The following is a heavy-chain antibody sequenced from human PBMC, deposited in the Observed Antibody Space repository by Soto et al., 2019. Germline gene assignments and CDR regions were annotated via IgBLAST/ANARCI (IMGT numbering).Heavy chain of an antibody. CDR3: ARDGAVAGNYYYYGMDV. D-gene: IGHD6-19*01. V-gene: IGHV3-33*01. J-gene: IGHJ6*02. CDR1: GFTFSSYG. CDR2: IWYDGSNK. Sequence: QVQLVESGGGVVQPGRSLRLSCAASGFTFSSYGMHWVRQAPGKGLEWVAVIWYDGSNKYYADSVKGRFTISRDNSKNTLYLQMNSLRAEDTAVYYCARDGAVAGNYYYYGMDVWGQGTTVTVSS.